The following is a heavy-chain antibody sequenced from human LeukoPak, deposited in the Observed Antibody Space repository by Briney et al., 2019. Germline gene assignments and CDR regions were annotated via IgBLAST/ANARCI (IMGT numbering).Heavy chain of an antibody. V-gene: IGHV3-21*01. D-gene: IGHD3-10*01. CDR1: GFSFSSLR. Sequence: GRSLRLSCAASGFSFSSLRMNWVRQAPGKGLEWVSSISSSSNYIYYADSVKGRFTISRDNAKNSLYLQMNSLRAEDTAVYYCAREGGDSGNFYAFDYWGQGILVTVFS. CDR2: ISSSSNYI. J-gene: IGHJ4*02. CDR3: AREGGDSGNFYAFDY.